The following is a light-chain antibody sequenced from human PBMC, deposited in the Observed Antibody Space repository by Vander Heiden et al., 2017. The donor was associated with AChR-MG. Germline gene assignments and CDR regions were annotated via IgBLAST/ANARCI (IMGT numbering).Light chain of an antibody. Sequence: QSVLTQPPSASGTPGQRVTISCSGSSPNIGSNTVNWYQQFSGTAPKLLIYNKNQRPAGVPDRFSGSKSGTSASLAISGLQSEDEADYYCAAWDDSLNGWVFGGGTKLTVL. V-gene: IGLV1-44*01. CDR3: AAWDDSLNGWV. J-gene: IGLJ3*02. CDR2: NKN. CDR1: SPNIGSNT.